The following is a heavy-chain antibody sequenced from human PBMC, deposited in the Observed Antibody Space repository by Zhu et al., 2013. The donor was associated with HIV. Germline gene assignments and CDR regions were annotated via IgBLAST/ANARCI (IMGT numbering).Heavy chain of an antibody. D-gene: IGHD3-10*01. CDR2: INPSGGST. CDR1: GYTFTSYY. Sequence: VQLVQSGAEVKKPGASVKVSCKASGYTFTSYYMHWVRQAPGQGLEWMGIINPSGGSTSYAQKFQGRVTMTRDTSTSTVYMELSSLRSEDTAVYYCASPSPHYGSGLDFDYWGQGTLVTVSS. V-gene: IGHV1-46*01. CDR3: ASPSPHYGSGLDFDY. J-gene: IGHJ4*02.